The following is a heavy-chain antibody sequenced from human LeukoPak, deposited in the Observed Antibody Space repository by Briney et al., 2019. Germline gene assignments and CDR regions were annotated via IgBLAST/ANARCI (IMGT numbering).Heavy chain of an antibody. CDR3: ARPTTRKAVAGTLHAFDI. Sequence: PGGSLRLSFAASGFPFSSYWMHWVRQAPGKGLVWVSRINSDGSSTSYADFVKGRFTISRDNAKNTLYLQMNSLRGEDTAVYYCARPTTRKAVAGTLHAFDIWGQGTMVTVSS. V-gene: IGHV3-74*01. CDR1: GFPFSSYW. D-gene: IGHD6-19*01. J-gene: IGHJ3*02. CDR2: INSDGSST.